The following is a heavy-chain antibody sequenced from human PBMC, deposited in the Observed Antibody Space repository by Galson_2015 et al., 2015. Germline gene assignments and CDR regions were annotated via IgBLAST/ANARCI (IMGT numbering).Heavy chain of an antibody. J-gene: IGHJ3*02. D-gene: IGHD6-19*01. CDR3: ARGVFRSGTLDGFDI. Sequence: SVKVSCKASGFAFSTYDINWVRQATGQGLEWMGWMNPNSGNTGYAQKFQGRVTLTTNTSISTVYMELSSLRSDDTAVYYCARGVFRSGTLDGFDIWGLGTMVTVSS. CDR2: MNPNSGNT. CDR1: GFAFSTYD. V-gene: IGHV1-8*01.